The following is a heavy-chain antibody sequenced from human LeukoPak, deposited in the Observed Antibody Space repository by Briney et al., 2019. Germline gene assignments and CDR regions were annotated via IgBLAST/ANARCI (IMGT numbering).Heavy chain of an antibody. V-gene: IGHV4-34*01. CDR3: AVRSPGTWHWLDP. D-gene: IGHD6-13*01. CDR1: GGSFSGYY. CDR2: INHSGST. Sequence: PSETLSLTCAVYGGSFSGYYWSWIRQPPGKGLEWIGEINHSGSTNYHPSLKSRVTVSLDTSKNQFSLKLSSVTAADTAVYHCAVRSPGTWHWLDPWGQGTLVTVSS. J-gene: IGHJ5*02.